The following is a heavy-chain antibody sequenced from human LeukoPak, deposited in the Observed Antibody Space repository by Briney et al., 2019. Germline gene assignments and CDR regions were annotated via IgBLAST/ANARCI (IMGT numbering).Heavy chain of an antibody. CDR3: AKGFSSSSWQIFDY. Sequence: GGSLRLSCAASGFTFSSYSMNWVRQAPGKGLEWVSSISSSSSYIYYADSVKGRFTISRDNSKNTLYLQMNSLRAEDTAVYYCAKGFSSSSWQIFDYWGQGTLVTVSS. CDR1: GFTFSSYS. D-gene: IGHD6-13*01. V-gene: IGHV3-21*04. CDR2: ISSSSSYI. J-gene: IGHJ4*02.